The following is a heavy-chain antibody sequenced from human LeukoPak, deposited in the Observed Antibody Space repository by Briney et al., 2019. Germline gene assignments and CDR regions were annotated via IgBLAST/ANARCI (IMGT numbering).Heavy chain of an antibody. J-gene: IGHJ3*02. D-gene: IGHD3-3*01. CDR1: GFTFSGSA. Sequence: HPGGSLRLSCAASGFTFSGSAMHWVRQASGKGLEWVGRIRSKANSYATAYAASVKGRFTISRDDSKNTAYLQMNSLKTEDTAVYYCARVGLGITIFGVVKNAFDIWGQGTMVTVSS. CDR2: IRSKANSYAT. V-gene: IGHV3-73*01. CDR3: ARVGLGITIFGVVKNAFDI.